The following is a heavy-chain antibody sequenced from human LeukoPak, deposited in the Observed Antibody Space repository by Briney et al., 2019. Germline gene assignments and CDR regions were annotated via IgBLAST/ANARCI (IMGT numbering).Heavy chain of an antibody. V-gene: IGHV4-34*01. Sequence: SETLSLTCAVYGGSFSGYYWSWIRQPPGKGLEWIGEINHSGSTNYNPSLKSRVTISVDTSKNQFSLKLSSVTAADTAVYYCARDRYSGYDLVGDFDYWGQGTLVTVSS. CDR2: INHSGST. CDR3: ARDRYSGYDLVGDFDY. J-gene: IGHJ4*02. D-gene: IGHD5-12*01. CDR1: GGSFSGYY.